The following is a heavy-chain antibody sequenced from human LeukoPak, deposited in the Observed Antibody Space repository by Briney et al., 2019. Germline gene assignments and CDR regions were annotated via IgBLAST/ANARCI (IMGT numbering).Heavy chain of an antibody. J-gene: IGHJ4*02. D-gene: IGHD4-17*01. CDR3: AKDNGDFALDY. CDR2: IWYDGSNE. V-gene: IGHV3-33*06. CDR1: GFSFRTYG. Sequence: GRSLRLSCAASGFSFRTYGMHWVRQAPGKGLEGVADIWYDGSNEYYADSVKGRFTISRDNSQNTLSLQMNSLKAEDTAVYYCAKDNGDFALDYWGQGTLVTVS.